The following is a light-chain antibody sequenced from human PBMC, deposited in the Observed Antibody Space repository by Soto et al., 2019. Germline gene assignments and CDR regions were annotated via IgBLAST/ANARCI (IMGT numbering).Light chain of an antibody. J-gene: IGLJ1*01. CDR2: EAS. V-gene: IGLV2-23*01. CDR1: SSDFGSYKF. Sequence: QTALTQPASVSGSPGPSVTISCTGTSSDFGSYKFVSWYQHHPGKVPKVIIYEASKRPSGVSDRFSGSKSGNTASLTISGLQAEDEADYYCFSFTSTNTHVCGSGTKVTVL. CDR3: FSFTSTNTHV.